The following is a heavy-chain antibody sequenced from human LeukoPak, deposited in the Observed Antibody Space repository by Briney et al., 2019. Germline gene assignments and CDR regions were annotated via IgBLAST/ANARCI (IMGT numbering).Heavy chain of an antibody. J-gene: IGHJ4*02. D-gene: IGHD2-2*02. CDR1: GFTFSSYS. CDR2: ISSSSGYI. Sequence: GGSLRLSCAASGFTFSSYSMTWVRQAPGKGLEWVSSISSSSGYIYYADSVKGRFTIPRDNAKNSLYLQMNSLRAEDTAVYYCARVNTLDYWGQGTLVTVSS. V-gene: IGHV3-21*01. CDR3: ARVNTLDY.